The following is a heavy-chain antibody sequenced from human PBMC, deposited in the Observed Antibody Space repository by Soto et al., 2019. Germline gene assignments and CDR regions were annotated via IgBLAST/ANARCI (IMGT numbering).Heavy chain of an antibody. D-gene: IGHD4-17*01. V-gene: IGHV3-7*03. J-gene: IGHJ4*02. CDR3: ARLRGDYTAYDF. Sequence: GGSLRLCCEGSGFTFSRYWMSWVRQAPGKGLEWVASIKQDGSERYYVDSVKGRFTVSRDNAKNSLSLQMDSLTAEDTAVYYCARLRGDYTAYDFWGQGTLVTVSS. CDR2: IKQDGSER. CDR1: GFTFSRYW.